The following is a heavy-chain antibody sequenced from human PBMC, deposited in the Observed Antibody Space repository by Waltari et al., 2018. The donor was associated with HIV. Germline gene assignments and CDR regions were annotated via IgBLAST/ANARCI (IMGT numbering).Heavy chain of an antibody. CDR2: ISSSGSFI. CDR1: GFTFSDHR. CDR3: ARDSRGTSWSLNWFDP. D-gene: IGHD6-13*01. V-gene: IGHV3-21*02. Sequence: EVQLVDSGGGLVKPGGSLRLSCAASGFTFSDHRMNWVRQSPGKGLEWVSSISSSGSFIYYADSVKGRFTISRDNAQNSMYLQMNNLRADDSAMYYCARDSRGTSWSLNWFDPWGQGTLVTVSS. J-gene: IGHJ5*02.